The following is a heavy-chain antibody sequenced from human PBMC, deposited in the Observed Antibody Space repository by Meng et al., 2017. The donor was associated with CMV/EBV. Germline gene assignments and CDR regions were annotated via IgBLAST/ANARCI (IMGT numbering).Heavy chain of an antibody. Sequence: SETLSLTCTVSGGSISSYYWSWIRQPPGKGLEWIGYIYYSGSTNYNPSLKSRVTISVDTSKNQFSLKLSSVTAADTAVYYCARREGYYDSSGSRDAFDIWGQGTMDTVSS. J-gene: IGHJ3*02. D-gene: IGHD3-22*01. CDR3: ARREGYYDSSGSRDAFDI. CDR1: GGSISSYY. V-gene: IGHV4-59*08. CDR2: IYYSGST.